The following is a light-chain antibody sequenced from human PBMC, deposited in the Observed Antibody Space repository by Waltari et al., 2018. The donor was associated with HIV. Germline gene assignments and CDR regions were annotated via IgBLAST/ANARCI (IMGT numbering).Light chain of an antibody. CDR3: HQTRTLPWT. Sequence: EIVLTQSPDFQSVAPKERVTLTCRASQSIGSNLFWFQQKPHQSPKLLIKFVSQSISGVPSRFSVGVSGTDFTLTISSLEPEDAAVYYCHQTRTLPWTFGQGTKVEI. J-gene: IGKJ1*01. CDR2: FVS. V-gene: IGKV6D-21*02. CDR1: QSIGSN.